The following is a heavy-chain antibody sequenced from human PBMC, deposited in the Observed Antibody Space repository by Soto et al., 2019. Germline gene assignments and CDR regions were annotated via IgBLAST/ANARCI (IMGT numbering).Heavy chain of an antibody. CDR3: VCGGNFFVY. Sequence: EVQLVESGGGLVQPGGSLRLPCAASGFTFSTYWMTWVRQPPGKGLEWVASLNQDGSERCYVDSVRGRFTISRDNAKNSLYLQMNSLRAEDTAVYYCVCGGNFFVYWGQGTLVTVSP. CDR1: GFTFSTYW. D-gene: IGHD3-16*01. CDR2: LNQDGSER. J-gene: IGHJ4*02. V-gene: IGHV3-7*01.